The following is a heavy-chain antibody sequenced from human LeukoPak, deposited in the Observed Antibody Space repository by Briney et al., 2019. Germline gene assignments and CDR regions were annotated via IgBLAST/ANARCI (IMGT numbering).Heavy chain of an antibody. CDR2: ARIKANTYTT. CDR3: AKDHMTTVVTLCFDP. J-gene: IGHJ5*02. Sequence: QPGGSLRLSCAASGFTFSDHYMDWVRQAPGKGLEWVGRARIKANTYTTEYAASVKGRFTISRDDSKNSLYLQMNSLRAEDTAVYYCAKDHMTTVVTLCFDPWGQGTLVTVSS. D-gene: IGHD4-23*01. CDR1: GFTFSDHY. V-gene: IGHV3-72*01.